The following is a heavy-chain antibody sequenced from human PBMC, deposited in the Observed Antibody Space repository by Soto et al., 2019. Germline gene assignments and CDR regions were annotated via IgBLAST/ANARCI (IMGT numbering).Heavy chain of an antibody. CDR1: GFTFSSYL. CDR3: ARDSDYYDNSGYPEGLLFDY. D-gene: IGHD3-22*01. CDR2: IKQDGSGK. Sequence: GGSLRLSRAASGFTFSSYLMSCVRQAPGKGLDWVANIKQDGSGKYYVDSVKGRFTISRDNAKNSLYLQMHSLRAEDTAVYYCARDSDYYDNSGYPEGLLFDYGGQGTLVTVSS. J-gene: IGHJ4*02. V-gene: IGHV3-7*01.